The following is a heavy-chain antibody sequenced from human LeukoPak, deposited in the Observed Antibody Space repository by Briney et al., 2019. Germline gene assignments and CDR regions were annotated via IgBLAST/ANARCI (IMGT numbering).Heavy chain of an antibody. CDR3: ARGDLGDYGDRTLDY. J-gene: IGHJ4*02. D-gene: IGHD4-17*01. Sequence: SSVKVSCKASGYTFTSYGISWLRQAPGQGLEWMGWISAYNGNTNYAQKLQGRVTMTTDTSTSTAYMELRSLRSDDTAVYYCARGDLGDYGDRTLDYWGQGTLVTVSS. CDR2: ISAYNGNT. CDR1: GYTFTSYG. V-gene: IGHV1-18*01.